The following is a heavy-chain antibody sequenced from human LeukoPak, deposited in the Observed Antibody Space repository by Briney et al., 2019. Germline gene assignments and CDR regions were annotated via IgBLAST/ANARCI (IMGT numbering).Heavy chain of an antibody. J-gene: IGHJ4*02. Sequence: GGSLRLSCGASSFTFSSYVMSWVRQAPGKGLEWVSTVSTTGGSTYYADSVKGRFTISRDNSKDTLYLQMNSLRAEDTAVYYCAKRGGYYYGSGSIHWGQGTLVTVSS. V-gene: IGHV3-23*01. CDR2: VSTTGGST. CDR1: SFTFSSYV. CDR3: AKRGGYYYGSGSIH. D-gene: IGHD3-10*01.